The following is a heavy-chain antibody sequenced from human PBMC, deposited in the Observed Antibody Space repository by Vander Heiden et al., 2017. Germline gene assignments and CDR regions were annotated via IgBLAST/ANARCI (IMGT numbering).Heavy chain of an antibody. D-gene: IGHD3-22*01. CDR1: GFTFSSYA. CDR2: ISGSGGST. J-gene: IGHJ4*02. Sequence: EVQLLESGGGLVQPGGSLRLSCAASGFTFSSYAMSWVRQATGKGLEWVSAISGSGGSTYYADAVKGRFTISRDNSKNTLYLQMNSLRAEDTAVYYCAKDLSDYYDSSGQDYWGQGTLVTVSS. V-gene: IGHV3-23*01. CDR3: AKDLSDYYDSSGQDY.